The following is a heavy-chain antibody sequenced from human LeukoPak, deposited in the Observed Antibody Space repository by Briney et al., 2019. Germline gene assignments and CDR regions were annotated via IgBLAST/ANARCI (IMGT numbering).Heavy chain of an antibody. J-gene: IGHJ4*02. Sequence: SETLSLTCTVSGGSISSYYWSWIRQPAEKGLEWIGRIYTSGSTSYNPSLKSRVTISVDKSKNQFSLKLSSVTAADTAVYYCARVFLYYYADYWGQGTLVTVSS. CDR1: GGSISSYY. CDR3: ARVFLYYYADY. V-gene: IGHV4-4*07. CDR2: IYTSGST. D-gene: IGHD3-10*01.